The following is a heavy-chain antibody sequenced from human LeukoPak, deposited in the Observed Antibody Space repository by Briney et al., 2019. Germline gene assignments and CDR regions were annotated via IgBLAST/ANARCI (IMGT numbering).Heavy chain of an antibody. V-gene: IGHV4-59*08. CDR1: GGSISSYY. Sequence: PSETLSLTCTVSGGSISSYYWSWIRQPPGKGLEWIGYIYYSGSTNYNPSLKSRVTISVDTSKNQFSLKLSSVTAADTAVYYCAGVDSTDAFDIWGQGTMVTVSS. D-gene: IGHD3-22*01. CDR3: AGVDSTDAFDI. J-gene: IGHJ3*02. CDR2: IYYSGST.